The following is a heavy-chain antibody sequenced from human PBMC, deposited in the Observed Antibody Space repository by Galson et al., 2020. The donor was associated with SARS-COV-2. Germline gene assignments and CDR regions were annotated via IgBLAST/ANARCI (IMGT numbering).Heavy chain of an antibody. V-gene: IGHV3-7*01. CDR1: GFSFSSYW. CDR3: ARLGGSGWSRDY. J-gene: IGHJ4*02. CDR2: LKQDGSEK. D-gene: IGHD6-19*01. Sequence: GGSLRLSCAAYGFSFSSYWMSWVRQPPGKGLEWVASLKQDGSEKHYVDSVQGRFTISRDNAKNSLYLQMNSLRAEDTAVYYCARLGGSGWSRDYWGQGTLVTVSS.